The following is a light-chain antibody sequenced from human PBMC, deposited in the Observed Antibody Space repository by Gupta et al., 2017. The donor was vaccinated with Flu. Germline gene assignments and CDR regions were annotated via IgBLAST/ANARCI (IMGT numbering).Light chain of an antibody. CDR1: SNIGSNC. V-gene: IGLV1-44*01. Sequence: SNIGSNCVSWYQHLPGTAPRLLIYNDNQRPSGVPDRFSGSKSGTSASLAIGGLQSEDEADYYCAAWDDSLTALSADGSLTGLWVFGGGTKLSVL. CDR3: AAWDDSLTALSADGSLTGLWV. CDR2: NDN. J-gene: IGLJ3*02.